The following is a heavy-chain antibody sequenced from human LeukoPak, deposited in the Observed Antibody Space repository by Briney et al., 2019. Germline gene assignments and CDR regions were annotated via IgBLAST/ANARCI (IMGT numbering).Heavy chain of an antibody. V-gene: IGHV3-23*01. CDR2: ISGSGGIS. D-gene: IGHD3-3*01. CDR3: AKQIRFLGWLGPEDDNFEI. CDR1: GSTFSSYA. J-gene: IGHJ3*02. Sequence: GGSLRLSCAASGSTFSSYAMKWVRQAPGKGLEWVSAISGSGGISYYAASMKGRFTISRDNSKNTLYLQMNSLRAEDTAVYYCAKQIRFLGWLGPEDDNFEIWGHGTMVTVSS.